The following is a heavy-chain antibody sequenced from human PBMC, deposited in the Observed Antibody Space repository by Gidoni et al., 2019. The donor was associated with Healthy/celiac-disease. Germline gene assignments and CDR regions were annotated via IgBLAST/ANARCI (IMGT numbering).Heavy chain of an antibody. D-gene: IGHD6-13*01. V-gene: IGHV3-15*01. Sequence: EVQLVESGGGLVKPGGSLRLSCAASGFTFSNAWMSWVRQAPGKGLEWVGRIKSKTDGGTTDYAAPVKGRFTISRDDSKNTLYLQMNSLKTEDTAVYYCTTEGGIAAAGTLQGLDAFDIWGQGTMVTVSS. CDR1: GFTFSNAW. J-gene: IGHJ3*02. CDR3: TTEGGIAAAGTLQGLDAFDI. CDR2: IKSKTDGGTT.